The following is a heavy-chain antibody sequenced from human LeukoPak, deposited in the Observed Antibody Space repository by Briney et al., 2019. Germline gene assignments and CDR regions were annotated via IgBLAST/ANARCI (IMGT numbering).Heavy chain of an antibody. Sequence: GGSLGLSCAASGFTFSIYSMNWVRQAPGKGLEWISYINSGGGTTYYADSVKGRFTISRDNAKNSLYLQMNSLRAEDTAVYYCTKEVRFQIDYWGQGTLVTVSA. CDR2: INSGGGTT. D-gene: IGHD3-3*01. V-gene: IGHV3-48*01. CDR1: GFTFSIYS. CDR3: TKEVRFQIDY. J-gene: IGHJ4*02.